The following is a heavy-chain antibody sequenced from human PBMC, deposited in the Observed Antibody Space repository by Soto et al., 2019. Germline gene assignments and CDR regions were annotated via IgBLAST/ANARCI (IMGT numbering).Heavy chain of an antibody. Sequence: EVQLVESGGGLVQPGGSLRLSCAASGFTFSSYWMSSVRQAPGKGREWVAHIKQSGSDRYYVDSVRGRFTISRHNAKNSLYLQMSGLRVEDTAMYYCASVKSWAVSPGGQGTLVTVSS. CDR2: IKQSGSDR. V-gene: IGHV3-7*01. CDR3: ASVKSWAVSP. D-gene: IGHD3-10*01. J-gene: IGHJ5*02. CDR1: GFTFSSYW.